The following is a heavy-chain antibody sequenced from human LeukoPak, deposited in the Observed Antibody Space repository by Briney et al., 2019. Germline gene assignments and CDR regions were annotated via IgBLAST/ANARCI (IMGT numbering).Heavy chain of an antibody. V-gene: IGHV4-39*01. D-gene: IGHD1-26*01. J-gene: IGHJ4*02. Sequence: SETLSLTCTVSGGSISSSSYYWGWIRQPPGKRLEWIGSIYYSGSTYYNPSLKSRVTISVDTSKNQFSLKLSSVTAADTAVYYCARHGPVGATGPLSYWGQGTLVTVSS. CDR3: ARHGPVGATGPLSY. CDR2: IYYSGST. CDR1: GGSISSSSYY.